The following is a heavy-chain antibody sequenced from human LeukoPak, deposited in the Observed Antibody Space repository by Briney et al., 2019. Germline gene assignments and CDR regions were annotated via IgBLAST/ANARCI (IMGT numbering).Heavy chain of an antibody. CDR2: IRYDGSRK. D-gene: IGHD2-8*01. CDR3: AKTFQWYYMDV. CDR1: GFIFSSYG. Sequence: GGSLRLSCAASGFIFSSYGMHWVRQAPDKGLEWVAFIRYDGSRKYYADSVKGRFTISRDNAKNSLYLQMNSLRAEDTAVYYCAKTFQWYYMDVWGKGTTVTISS. V-gene: IGHV3-30*02. J-gene: IGHJ6*03.